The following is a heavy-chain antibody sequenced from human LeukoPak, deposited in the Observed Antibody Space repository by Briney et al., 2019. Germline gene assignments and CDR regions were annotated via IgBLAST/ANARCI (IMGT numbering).Heavy chain of an antibody. V-gene: IGHV3-23*01. Sequence: GGSLRLYCAASGFTFSSYAMSWVRQAPEKGLEWVSAISGSGGSTYYADSVKGRFTISRDNSKNTLYLQMNSLRAEDTAVYYCAKDLIQTIVGATLDDYWGQGTLVTVSS. CDR3: AKDLIQTIVGATLDDY. CDR1: GFTFSSYA. J-gene: IGHJ4*02. CDR2: ISGSGGST. D-gene: IGHD1-26*01.